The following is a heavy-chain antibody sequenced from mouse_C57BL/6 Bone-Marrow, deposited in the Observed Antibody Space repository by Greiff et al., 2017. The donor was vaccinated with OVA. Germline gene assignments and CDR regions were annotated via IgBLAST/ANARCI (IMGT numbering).Heavy chain of an antibody. D-gene: IGHD2-4*01. Sequence: QVQLQQSGPELVKPGASVKISCKASGYAFSSSWMNWVKQRPGKGLEWIGRIYPGDGDTNYNGKFKGKATLTADKSSSTAYMQLSSLTSEDSAVYFCALYDYGAYWGKGTLVTVSA. CDR3: ALYDYGAY. CDR2: IYPGDGDT. CDR1: GYAFSSSW. J-gene: IGHJ3*01. V-gene: IGHV1-82*01.